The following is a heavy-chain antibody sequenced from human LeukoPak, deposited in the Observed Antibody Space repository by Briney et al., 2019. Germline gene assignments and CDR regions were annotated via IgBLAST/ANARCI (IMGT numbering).Heavy chain of an antibody. CDR2: IIYSGST. CDR1: GDSFTTNY. J-gene: IGHJ5*01. CDR3: ARDRWFDC. V-gene: IGHV4-59*01. Sequence: SETLSLTCTVSGDSFTTNYWSWIRQSPGKGLEWIGYIIYSGSTTYNPSLKSRVTISLDTSKNQFSLKLSSVTAADTAVYYWARDRWFDCWGQGTLVTVSS.